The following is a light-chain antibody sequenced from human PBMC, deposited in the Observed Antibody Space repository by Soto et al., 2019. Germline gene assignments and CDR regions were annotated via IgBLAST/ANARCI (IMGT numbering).Light chain of an antibody. CDR2: EVS. Sequence: QSVLAQPPSASGSPEQSVTISCTGTSSDVGGYNYVSWYQQHPGKAPKLMIYEVSKRPSGVPDRFSGSKSDNTAYLTVSGLQAEDEADYYCISYAGSDNFVFGTGTKVTVL. V-gene: IGLV2-8*01. CDR3: ISYAGSDNFV. CDR1: SSDVGGYNY. J-gene: IGLJ1*01.